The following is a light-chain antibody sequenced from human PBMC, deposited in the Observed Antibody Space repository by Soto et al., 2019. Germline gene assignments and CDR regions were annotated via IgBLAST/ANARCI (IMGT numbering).Light chain of an antibody. CDR3: QQRSAGVT. Sequence: IVLTQSPATLSLSPGERATLSCRASQSVSSYLAWYQQKPGQAPRLLIYDASNRATAIPARFSGSGSGTDFTLTISSLEPEDSAVYYCQQRSAGVTFGQGTDWRL. J-gene: IGKJ5*01. CDR1: QSVSSY. V-gene: IGKV3-11*01. CDR2: DAS.